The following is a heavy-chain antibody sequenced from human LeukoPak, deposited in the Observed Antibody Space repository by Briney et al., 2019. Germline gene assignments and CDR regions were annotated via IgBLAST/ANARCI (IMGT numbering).Heavy chain of an antibody. D-gene: IGHD5-12*01. J-gene: IGHJ5*02. V-gene: IGHV4-59*01. Sequence: SETLSLTCTVSGGSISSYYWSWVRQPPGKGLEWIGYIYYSGSTNYNPSLKSRVTISVDTSKNQFSLKLSSVTAADTAVYYCARLPSRGRFDPWGQGTLVTVSS. CDR2: IYYSGST. CDR1: GGSISSYY. CDR3: ARLPSRGRFDP.